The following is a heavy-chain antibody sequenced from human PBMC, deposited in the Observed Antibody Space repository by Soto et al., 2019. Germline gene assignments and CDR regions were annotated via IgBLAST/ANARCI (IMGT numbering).Heavy chain of an antibody. V-gene: IGHV4-39*01. CDR3: ASHDSGGFGL. J-gene: IGHJ4*02. CDR1: GGSISRSSYY. D-gene: IGHD4-17*01. Sequence: QLQLQESGPGLVKPSETLSLTCTVSGGSISRSSYYWGWIRQPPGKGLEWIGSIYYSGSTYYNPSPQRRVTISVDTSKNQFSLKLTSATAADTAVYYCASHDSGGFGLWGQGTLVTVSS. CDR2: IYYSGST.